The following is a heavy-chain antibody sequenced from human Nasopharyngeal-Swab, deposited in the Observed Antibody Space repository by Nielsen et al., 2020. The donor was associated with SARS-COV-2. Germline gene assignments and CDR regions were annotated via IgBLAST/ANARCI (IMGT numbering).Heavy chain of an antibody. Sequence: GESLKISCAASGFTFSSYSMNWVRQAPGKGLEWVSSISSSSYIYYADSVKGRFTISRDNAKNSLYLQMNSLRAEDTAVYYCARDGDYYYYYMDVWGKGTTVTVSS. CDR2: ISSSSYI. V-gene: IGHV3-21*01. D-gene: IGHD3-10*01. J-gene: IGHJ6*03. CDR1: GFTFSSYS. CDR3: ARDGDYYYYYMDV.